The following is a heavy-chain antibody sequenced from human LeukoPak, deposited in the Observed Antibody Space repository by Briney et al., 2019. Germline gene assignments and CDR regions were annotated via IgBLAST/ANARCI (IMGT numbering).Heavy chain of an antibody. D-gene: IGHD3-22*01. CDR2: ISSSSSYI. CDR3: ARDLRSSGYYAFDY. Sequence: GGSLRLSCAASGFTFSDYYMSWVRQAPGKGLEWVSSISSSSSYIYYADSLKGRFTISRDNAKNSLYLQMNSLRAEDTAVYYCARDLRSSGYYAFDYWGQGTLVTVSS. J-gene: IGHJ4*02. V-gene: IGHV3-21*01. CDR1: GFTFSDYY.